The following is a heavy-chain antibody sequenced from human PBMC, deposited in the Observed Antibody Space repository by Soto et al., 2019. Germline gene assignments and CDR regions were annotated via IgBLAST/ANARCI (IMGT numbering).Heavy chain of an antibody. CDR2: SRNRVNSHTT. Sequence: EVQLVESGGGLVQPGGSLRLSCAASGFTFSDHYMDWVRQAPGKGLEWVARSRNRVNSHTTEYAASVKGRFTISRDESKSSLYLQMNSLKIEDTAVYYCTRGLLGGAPSYTFHGMDVWGQGTTVTVSS. CDR3: TRGLLGGAPSYTFHGMDV. D-gene: IGHD1-26*01. J-gene: IGHJ6*01. V-gene: IGHV3-72*01. CDR1: GFTFSDHY.